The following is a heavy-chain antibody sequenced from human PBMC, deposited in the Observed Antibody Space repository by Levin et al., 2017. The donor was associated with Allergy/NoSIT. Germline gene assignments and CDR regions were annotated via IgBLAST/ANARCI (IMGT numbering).Heavy chain of an antibody. Sequence: PGGSLRLSCAASGFTFSRYWMSWVRQTPGRGLEWLANIKYDGSEKYYVESVRGRFIISRDNAKNSLYLEMYSLRAEDAAVYYCARDPTYSGSIWGQGTLVTVSS. J-gene: IGHJ4*02. CDR3: ARDPTYSGSI. D-gene: IGHD6-6*01. CDR2: IKYDGSEK. V-gene: IGHV3-7*01. CDR1: GFTFSRYW.